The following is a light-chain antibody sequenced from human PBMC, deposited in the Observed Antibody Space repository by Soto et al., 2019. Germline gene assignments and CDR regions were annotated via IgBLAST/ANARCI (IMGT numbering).Light chain of an antibody. J-gene: IGLJ1*01. CDR3: CSYTTSNTRQIV. CDR2: DVS. CDR1: SSEVGGNNY. V-gene: IGLV2-14*01. Sequence: QSVLTQPASVSGSPGQSITISCTGTSSEVGGNNYVSWYQQHPGKAPKFMIYDVSNRPSGVSNRFSGSKSGNTASLTISGLQAEDEADYYCCSYTTSNTRQIVFGTGTKVTVL.